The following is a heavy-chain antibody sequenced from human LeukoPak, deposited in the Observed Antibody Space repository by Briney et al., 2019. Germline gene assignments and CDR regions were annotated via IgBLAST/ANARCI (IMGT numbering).Heavy chain of an antibody. Sequence: KPSETLSLTCTVSGGSISTYYWSWIRQSPGKGLEWIGSVYYSGSTNYSPSLKGRVRISVDTSKNQFSLELSSVTAADTAVYYCAVNSTKHTFDIWGQGTMVTVSS. CDR1: GGSISTYY. J-gene: IGHJ3*02. CDR2: VYYSGST. V-gene: IGHV4-59*08. CDR3: AVNSTKHTFDI. D-gene: IGHD5/OR15-5a*01.